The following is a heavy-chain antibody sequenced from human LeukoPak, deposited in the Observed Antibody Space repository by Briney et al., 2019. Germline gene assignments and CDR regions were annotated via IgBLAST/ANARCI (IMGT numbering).Heavy chain of an antibody. CDR3: AREWGYCSSTSCSYGMDV. D-gene: IGHD2-2*01. CDR2: IKQDGSEK. Sequence: GGSLRLSCAASGFTFSSYWMSWVRQAPGKGLEWVANIKQDGSEKYYVDPVKGRFTISRDNAKNSLYLQMSSLRAEDTAVYYCAREWGYCSSTSCSYGMDVWGEGTTVTVSS. V-gene: IGHV3-7*03. CDR1: GFTFSSYW. J-gene: IGHJ6*04.